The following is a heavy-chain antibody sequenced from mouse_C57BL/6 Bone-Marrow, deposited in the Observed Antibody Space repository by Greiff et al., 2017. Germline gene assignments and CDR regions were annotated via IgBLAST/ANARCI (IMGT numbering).Heavy chain of an antibody. J-gene: IGHJ4*01. CDR3: AREAMDY. Sequence: QVQLQQSGAELVKPGASVKLSCKASGYTFTSYWMQWVKQRPGQGLEWIGEIDPSDSYTNYNQKFKGKATLTVDTSSNTAYMQLSSLTTEDSAGYYCAREAMDYWGQGTTVTVSS. CDR1: GYTFTSYW. V-gene: IGHV1-50*01. CDR2: IDPSDSYT.